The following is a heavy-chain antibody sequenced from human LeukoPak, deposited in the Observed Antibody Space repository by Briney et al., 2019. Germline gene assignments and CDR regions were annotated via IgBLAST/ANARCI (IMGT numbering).Heavy chain of an antibody. CDR2: IYYSGST. CDR3: ARDDSGDGFDY. J-gene: IGHJ4*02. D-gene: IGHD2-21*02. V-gene: IGHV4-59*01. CDR1: GGSISSYY. Sequence: SETLSLTYTVSGGSISSYYWSWIRQPPGKGLEWIGYIYYSGSTNYNPSLKSRVTISVDTSKNQFSLKLSSVTAADTAVYYCARDDSGDGFDYWGQGTLVTVSS.